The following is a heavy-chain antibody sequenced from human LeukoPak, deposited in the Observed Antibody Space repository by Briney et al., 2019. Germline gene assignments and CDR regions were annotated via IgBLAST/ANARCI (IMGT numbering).Heavy chain of an antibody. J-gene: IGHJ4*02. CDR2: INPNSGGT. D-gene: IGHD3-10*01. V-gene: IGHV1-2*02. Sequence: GASVTVSCKASGYTFTSYDINWVRQATGQGLEWMGWINPNSGGTNYAQKFQGRVTMTRDTSISTAYMELSRLRSDDTAVYYCARDARVQKWFGEVIMTTTYYFDDWGQGTLVTVSS. CDR3: ARDARVQKWFGEVIMTTTYYFDD. CDR1: GYTFTSYD.